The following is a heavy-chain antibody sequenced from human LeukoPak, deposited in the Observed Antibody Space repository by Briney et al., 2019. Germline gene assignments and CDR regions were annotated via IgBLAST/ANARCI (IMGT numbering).Heavy chain of an antibody. D-gene: IGHD5-18*01. Sequence: SETLSLTCTVSGGSISSYYWSWIRNPAGKGLDWIGRIYTSGSTNYNPSLKSRVTISVYTSKNQFSLKLSSVTAADTAVYYCARRGYSYGYRFDYWGQGTLVTVSS. CDR3: ARRGYSYGYRFDY. J-gene: IGHJ4*02. V-gene: IGHV4-4*07. CDR1: GGSISSYY. CDR2: IYTSGST.